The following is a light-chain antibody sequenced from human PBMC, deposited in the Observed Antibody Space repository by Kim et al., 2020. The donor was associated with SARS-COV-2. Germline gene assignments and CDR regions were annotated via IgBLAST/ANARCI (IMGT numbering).Light chain of an antibody. J-gene: IGKJ4*01. CDR1: QSVSSN. CDR3: QQYNNWPPLT. CDR2: GAS. V-gene: IGKV3-15*01. Sequence: SPGERATLSCRASQSVSSNLAWYKQKPGRAPGILIDGASTRATGIPARFSGSGSGTEFTLTISSLQSEDFAVYYCQQYNNWPPLTFGGGTKVDIK.